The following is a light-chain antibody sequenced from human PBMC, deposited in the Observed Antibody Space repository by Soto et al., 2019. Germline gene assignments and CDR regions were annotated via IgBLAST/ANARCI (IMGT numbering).Light chain of an antibody. CDR1: EIVSDNY. V-gene: IGKV3-20*01. CDR2: GAS. Sequence: EIVLTQSPGTLSLSQGERATLSCRASEIVSDNYLAWYQQRSGQAPRLVIYGASSRASAVPDRFRGSGSGADFALAISRLEPEDFAVYYCQQYGSSPLTFGGGTKVDIK. J-gene: IGKJ4*01. CDR3: QQYGSSPLT.